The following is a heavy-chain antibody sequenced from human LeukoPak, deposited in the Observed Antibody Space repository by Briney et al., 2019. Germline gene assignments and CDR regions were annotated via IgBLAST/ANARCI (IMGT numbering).Heavy chain of an antibody. V-gene: IGHV3-53*01. CDR2: IYSGGST. CDR3: ARDVGNYGYYYYMDV. J-gene: IGHJ6*03. Sequence: GGSLRLSCAASGFTVSSNYMSWVRQAPGKGLEWVSVIYSGGSTYYADSVKGRFTISRDNSKNTLYLQMNSLRAEDTAVYYCARDVGNYGYYYYMDVWGKGTTVTVSS. CDR1: GFTVSSNY. D-gene: IGHD4-11*01.